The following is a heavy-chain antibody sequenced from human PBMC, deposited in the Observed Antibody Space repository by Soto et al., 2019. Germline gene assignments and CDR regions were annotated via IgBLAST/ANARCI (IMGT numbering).Heavy chain of an antibody. D-gene: IGHD1-26*01. CDR2: INPKSAAT. CDR1: GYSVSDYF. V-gene: IGHV1-2*02. Sequence: XSVKVSCKASGYSVSDYFIQWVRQAPGQGLEWVAWINPKSAATNYAKKFQGRVSLTWDTSFSTAYMELTRLRPDDTAVYYCARIKWGLDYYNGMDVWGQGTTVTVSS. J-gene: IGHJ6*02. CDR3: ARIKWGLDYYNGMDV.